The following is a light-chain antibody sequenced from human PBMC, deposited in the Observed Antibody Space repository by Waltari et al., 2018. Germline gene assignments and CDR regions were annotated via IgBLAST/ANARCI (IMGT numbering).Light chain of an antibody. J-gene: IGKJ3*01. CDR1: ESIDTY. CDR2: AAS. V-gene: IGKV1-39*01. CDR3: QQSYTTPFT. Sequence: DIRMTKSTSPLSASVGERVTITCRASESIDTYLNWYQHKPWKSPDPLIYAASILQVVVPSRFTGSGTWTYFTLTINSLQPEDFATYYCQQSYTTPFTFGPGTKVD.